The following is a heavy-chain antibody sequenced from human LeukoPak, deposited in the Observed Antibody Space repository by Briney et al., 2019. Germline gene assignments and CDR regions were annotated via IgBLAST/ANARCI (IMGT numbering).Heavy chain of an antibody. CDR2: IIPILGIA. V-gene: IGHV1-69*04. CDR3: ATFVVAAPENTNFDY. D-gene: IGHD2-15*01. Sequence: SSVKVPCKASGGTFSSYAISWVRQAPGQGLEWMGRIIPILGIANYAQKFQGRVTITADKSTSTAYMELSSLRSEDTAVYYCATFVVAAPENTNFDYWGQGTLVTVSS. J-gene: IGHJ4*02. CDR1: GGTFSSYA.